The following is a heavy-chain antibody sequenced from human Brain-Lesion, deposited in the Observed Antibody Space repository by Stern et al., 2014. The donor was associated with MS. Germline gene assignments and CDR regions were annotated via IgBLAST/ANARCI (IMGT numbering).Heavy chain of an antibody. D-gene: IGHD2/OR15-2a*01. CDR1: GFTFGNYW. V-gene: IGHV3-7*01. J-gene: IGHJ6*02. CDR2: RKEDGTEK. Sequence: EVQLVESVGGLVQPGGSLTISCTAAGFTFGNYWMTWVRQAPGKGLEWVANRKEDGTEKNYVDSVKGRFTISRDNARNSLYLQMNSLRVEDTALYYCARVYNTIYGIVTQRGSGMDVWGQGTTVIVSS. CDR3: ARVYNTIYGIVTQRGSGMDV.